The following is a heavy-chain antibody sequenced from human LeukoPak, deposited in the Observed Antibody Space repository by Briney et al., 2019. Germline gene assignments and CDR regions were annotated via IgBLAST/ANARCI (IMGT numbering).Heavy chain of an antibody. CDR3: ARASSSDYYYYYYMDV. D-gene: IGHD6-6*01. CDR2: TNPNSGNT. CDR1: GYTFTSYD. Sequence: ASVKVSCKASGYTFTSYDINWVRQATGQGLEWMGWTNPNSGNTGYAQKFQGRVTITRNTSISTAYMELSSLRSEDTAVYYCARASSSDYYYYYYMDVWGKGTTVTVSS. J-gene: IGHJ6*03. V-gene: IGHV1-8*03.